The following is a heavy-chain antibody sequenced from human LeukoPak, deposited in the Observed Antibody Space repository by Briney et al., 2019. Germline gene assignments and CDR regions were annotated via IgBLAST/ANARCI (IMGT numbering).Heavy chain of an antibody. CDR1: GFTFDDYA. D-gene: IGHD6-19*01. J-gene: IGHJ4*02. V-gene: IGHV3-43*02. Sequence: GGSLRLSCAASGFTFDDYAMQWVRQAPGKGLEWVSLISGDCGSTYYADSVKGRFTISRDNSKNSLYLQMNRLRTEDTALYYCAKSSIVAGEYLFDYWGQGTLVTVSS. CDR2: ISGDCGST. CDR3: AKSSIVAGEYLFDY.